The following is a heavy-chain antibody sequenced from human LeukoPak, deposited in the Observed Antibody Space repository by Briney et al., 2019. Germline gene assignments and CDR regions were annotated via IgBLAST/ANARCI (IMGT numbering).Heavy chain of an antibody. V-gene: IGHV1-2*02. CDR1: GYTFTGYY. D-gene: IGHD6-13*01. CDR3: ARRAEQQRRYYFDY. CDR2: INPNSGGT. Sequence: ASVKVSCKASGYTFTGYYMHWVRQAPGQGLEWMGWINPNSGGTNYAQKFQGRVTMTRDTSISTAYMELSRLRSDDTAVYYCARRAEQQRRYYFDYWGQGTLVTVSS. J-gene: IGHJ4*02.